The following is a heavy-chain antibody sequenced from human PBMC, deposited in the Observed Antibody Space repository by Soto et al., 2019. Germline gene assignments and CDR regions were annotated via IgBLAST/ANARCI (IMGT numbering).Heavy chain of an antibody. D-gene: IGHD3-22*01. Sequence: ASVKVSCKASGYTFTSYGISWVRQAPGQGLEWMGWISAYNGNTNYAQKLQGRVTMTTDTSTSTAYMELRSLRFDDMALYYCARATPIVVVYYYGMDVWGQGTTVTVSS. CDR1: GYTFTSYG. J-gene: IGHJ6*02. CDR2: ISAYNGNT. V-gene: IGHV1-18*03. CDR3: ARATPIVVVYYYGMDV.